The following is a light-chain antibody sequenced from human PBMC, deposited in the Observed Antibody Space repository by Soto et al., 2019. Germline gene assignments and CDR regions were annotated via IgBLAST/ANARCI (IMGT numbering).Light chain of an antibody. V-gene: IGLV2-14*01. CDR1: SSDVGGYNY. CDR3: SSFRSGSVVL. J-gene: IGLJ3*02. CDR2: GVT. Sequence: QSVLTQPASVSGSPGQSITISCTGTSSDVGGYNYVSWYQQHPGKAPKLVIYGVTYRPSGVSARFSGSKFQNTASLTISGLQAEDEADYYCSSFRSGSVVLFCGGTKLTVL.